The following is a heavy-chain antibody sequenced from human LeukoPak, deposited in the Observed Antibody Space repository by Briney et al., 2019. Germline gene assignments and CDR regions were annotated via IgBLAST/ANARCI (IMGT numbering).Heavy chain of an antibody. CDR3: AKLILDGY. V-gene: IGHV3-53*05. CDR1: EFTVSSNY. D-gene: IGHD5-24*01. J-gene: IGHJ4*02. Sequence: GGSLRLSCAASEFTVSSNYMNWVRQAPGKGLEWVAVIYSGGNTYYADSVRGRFTVSRDNSKNTLYLQMNSLRAEDTAVYYCAKLILDGYWGQGTLVTVSS. CDR2: IYSGGNT.